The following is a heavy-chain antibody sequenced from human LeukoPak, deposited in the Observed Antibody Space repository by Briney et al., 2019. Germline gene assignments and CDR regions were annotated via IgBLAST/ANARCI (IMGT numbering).Heavy chain of an antibody. J-gene: IGHJ4*02. CDR2: IYYSGNT. CDR1: GGSISSGGYY. V-gene: IGHV4-31*03. CDR3: ARDREWLIDY. D-gene: IGHD3-3*01. Sequence: SQTLSLTCTVSGGSISSGGYYWSWIRQHSGKGLEWIGYIYYSGNTYYNPSLKSRVTMSVDTSKNQFSLKLSSVTAADTAVYYCARDREWLIDYWGQGTLVTVSS.